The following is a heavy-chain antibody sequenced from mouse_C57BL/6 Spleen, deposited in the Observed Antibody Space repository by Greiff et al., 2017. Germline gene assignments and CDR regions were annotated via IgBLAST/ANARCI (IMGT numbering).Heavy chain of an antibody. CDR1: GYAFSSYW. CDR2: IYPGDGDT. CDR3: SRPGYGSSYAMDY. J-gene: IGHJ4*01. D-gene: IGHD1-1*01. V-gene: IGHV1-80*01. Sequence: QVQLKESGAELVKPGASVKISCKASGYAFSSYWMNWVKQRPGQGLEWIGQIYPGDGDTNYNGKFKGKATLTADTSSSTAYMQLSSLTSEDSAVYVCSRPGYGSSYAMDYWGQGTSVSVAS.